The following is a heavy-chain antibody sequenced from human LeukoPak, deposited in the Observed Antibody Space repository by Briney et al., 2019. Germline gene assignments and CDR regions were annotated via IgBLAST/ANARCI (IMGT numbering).Heavy chain of an antibody. J-gene: IGHJ4*02. CDR2: INSEGSRT. CDR3: ARVITGSTYGQFDF. D-gene: IGHD3-22*01. V-gene: IGHV3-74*01. Sequence: PGGSLRHSRTATGFTSSDYWMYWVRQAPGKGLVWVSRINSEGSRTNYADCVKGRFTISRDNAKNTVFLQMNSLTAEDAAVYYCARVITGSTYGQFDFWGQGALATVSS. CDR1: GFTSSDYW.